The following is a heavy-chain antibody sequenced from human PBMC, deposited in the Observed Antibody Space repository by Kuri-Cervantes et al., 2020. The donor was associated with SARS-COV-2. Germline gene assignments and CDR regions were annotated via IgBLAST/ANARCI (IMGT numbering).Heavy chain of an antibody. V-gene: IGHV3-23*01. CDR2: ISGSGGRT. Sequence: GESLEISCAASGFTCSSYAMSWVRQAPGKGLEWVSAISGSGGRTYYADSVEGPFTISRDNSKNTLYLQMNSLRAEDTAVYYCASLGERPQYYEILTGYYMKNPLDKDYWGQGTLVTVSS. D-gene: IGHD3-9*01. CDR3: ASLGERPQYYEILTGYYMKNPLDKDY. J-gene: IGHJ4*02. CDR1: GFTCSSYA.